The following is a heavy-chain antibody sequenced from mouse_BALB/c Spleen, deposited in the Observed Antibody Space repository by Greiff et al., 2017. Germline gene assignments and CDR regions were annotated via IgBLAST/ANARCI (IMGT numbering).Heavy chain of an antibody. J-gene: IGHJ3*01. CDR3: ATTATWFAD. D-gene: IGHD1-2*01. CDR2: IDPANGNT. V-gene: IGHV14-3*02. CDR1: GFNIKDTY. Sequence: VQLQHSGAELVKPGASVKLSCTASGFNIKDTYMHWVKQRPEQGLEWIGRIDPANGNTKYDPKFQGKATITADTSSNTAYLQLSSLTSEDTAVYYGATTATWFADWGQGTPVTVSA.